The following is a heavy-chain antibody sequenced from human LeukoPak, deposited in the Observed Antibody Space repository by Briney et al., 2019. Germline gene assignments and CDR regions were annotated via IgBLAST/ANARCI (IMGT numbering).Heavy chain of an antibody. CDR1: GYIFTTHW. V-gene: IGHV5-51*01. D-gene: IGHD6-19*01. J-gene: IGHJ6*02. Sequence: GESLKISCQVSGYIFTTHWISWVRQMPGKGLEWVGIIYPSDSDTRYSPSFQGQVTISADKSISTAYLQWSSLKASDTAMYYCARHFKPSYSSGWGFYYYNSNMDVWGQGTTVTVSS. CDR2: IYPSDSDT. CDR3: ARHFKPSYSSGWGFYYYNSNMDV.